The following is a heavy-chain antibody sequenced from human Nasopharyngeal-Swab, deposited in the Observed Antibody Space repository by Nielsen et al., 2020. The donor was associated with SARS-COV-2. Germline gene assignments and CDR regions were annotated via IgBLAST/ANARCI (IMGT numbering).Heavy chain of an antibody. J-gene: IGHJ4*02. CDR2: IDPSDSYT. D-gene: IGHD6-13*01. Sequence: VRQMPGKGLEWMGRIDPSDSYTNYSPSFQGHVTISADKSISTAYLQWSSLKAPDTAMYYCARRFHSSSWYTDYDYWGQGTLVTVSS. CDR3: ARRFHSSSWYTDYDY. V-gene: IGHV5-10-1*01.